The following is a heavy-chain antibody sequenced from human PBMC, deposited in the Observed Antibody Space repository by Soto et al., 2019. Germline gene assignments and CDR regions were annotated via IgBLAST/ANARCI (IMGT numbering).Heavy chain of an antibody. CDR3: ARVFKAMSFYYGMDV. D-gene: IGHD5-18*01. CDR2: IYYTGST. V-gene: IGHV4-31*03. J-gene: IGHJ6*01. CDR1: GGSINSGGYY. Sequence: QVQLQESGPGLVKPSQTLSLICTVSGGSINSGGYYWSWIRQLPGKGLEWIGYIYYTGSTYYNPSLKSRITISVDTSAIQFSLKLSSVTAADTAIYFCARVFKAMSFYYGMDVWVQGTAVAVSS.